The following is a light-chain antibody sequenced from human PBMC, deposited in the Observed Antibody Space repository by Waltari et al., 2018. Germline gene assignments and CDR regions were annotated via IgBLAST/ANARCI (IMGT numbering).Light chain of an antibody. J-gene: IGKJ1*01. V-gene: IGKV1-39*01. CDR2: AAS. CDR1: KSISSY. Sequence: DIQMTQSPSSLSASVGDRVTITCRASKSISSYLNWYQQKPGKAHKLLIYAASSLQSGVPSRFSGSGSGTDFTLTISSLQPEDFATYYCQQSYSTPWTFGQGTKVEIK. CDR3: QQSYSTPWT.